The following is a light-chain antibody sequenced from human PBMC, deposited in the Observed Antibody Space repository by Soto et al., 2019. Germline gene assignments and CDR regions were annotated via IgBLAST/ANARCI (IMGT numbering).Light chain of an antibody. CDR3: QQYNVWPLT. Sequence: EIVMTQSPATLSVSPGERATLSCRASQSVSSNLAWYQQKPGQTTKLLIYVASTRATGIPARFSGSGSGTEFTLTISSLQYEDVAVYYCQQYNVWPLTFGGGTKVEFK. CDR1: QSVSSN. J-gene: IGKJ4*01. V-gene: IGKV3-15*01. CDR2: VAS.